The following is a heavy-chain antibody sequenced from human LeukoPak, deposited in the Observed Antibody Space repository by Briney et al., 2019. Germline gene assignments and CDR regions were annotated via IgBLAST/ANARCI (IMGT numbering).Heavy chain of an antibody. CDR3: ATSDYGDYGDY. J-gene: IGHJ4*02. Sequence: ASVKVSCKASGGTFSSYAMSWVRQAPGKGLEWVSAISGSGGSTYYADSVKGRFTISRDNSKNTLYLQMNSLRAEDTAVYYCATSDYGDYGDYWGQGTLVTVSS. CDR1: GGTFSSYA. D-gene: IGHD4-17*01. CDR2: ISGSGGST. V-gene: IGHV3-23*01.